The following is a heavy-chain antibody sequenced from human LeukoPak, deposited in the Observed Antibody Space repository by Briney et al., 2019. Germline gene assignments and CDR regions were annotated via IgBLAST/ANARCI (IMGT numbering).Heavy chain of an antibody. J-gene: IGHJ4*02. CDR2: INPNSGGT. V-gene: IGHV1-2*02. Sequence: ASVKVSCKASGYTFTGYYMHWVRQAPGQGLEWMGWINPNSGGTNYAQRFQGRVTMTRDTSISTVYMELSRLRSDDTAVYYCARSLRYYYDSSGYHGGFDYWGQGTLVTVSS. CDR3: ARSLRYYYDSSGYHGGFDY. CDR1: GYTFTGYY. D-gene: IGHD3-22*01.